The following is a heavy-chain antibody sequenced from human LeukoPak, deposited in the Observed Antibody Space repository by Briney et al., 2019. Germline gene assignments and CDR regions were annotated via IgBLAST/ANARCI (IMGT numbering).Heavy chain of an antibody. CDR3: ARGYDRSGYRVDAFDI. D-gene: IGHD3-22*01. CDR1: GFTFSSYW. J-gene: IGHJ3*02. CDR2: IKQDGSEK. V-gene: IGHV3-7*04. Sequence: GGSLRLSCAASGFTFSSYWMSWVRQAPGKGLEWVENIKQDGSEKKYVDSVKGRFTTSRDNAKNSLYLQMSSLRVEDTAVYYCARGYDRSGYRVDAFDIWGQGTLVTVSS.